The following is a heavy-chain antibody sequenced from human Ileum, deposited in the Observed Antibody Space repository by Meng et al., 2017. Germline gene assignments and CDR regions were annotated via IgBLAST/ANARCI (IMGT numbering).Heavy chain of an antibody. Sequence: VPVQESGPGLVPPSEPLSLTCSVSGASISSGNWWSWVRQSPGKGLEWIGEMYHSGTTNYNPSLKSRVTISLDTSKNQLSLKLTSVTAADTAVYYCARHIGVPGTRGFDYWGQGTLVTVSS. J-gene: IGHJ4*02. CDR3: ARHIGVPGTRGFDY. CDR2: MYHSGTT. V-gene: IGHV4-4*02. CDR1: GASISSGNW. D-gene: IGHD6-19*01.